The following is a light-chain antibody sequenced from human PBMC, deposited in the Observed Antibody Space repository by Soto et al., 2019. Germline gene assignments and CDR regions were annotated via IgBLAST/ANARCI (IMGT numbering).Light chain of an antibody. J-gene: IGKJ1*01. V-gene: IGKV3-20*01. Sequence: EIVLTQSPGTLSLSPGERATLSCRASQSVSSSYLAWYQQKPGQAPRLLIYASSTRATGIPDRFSGSGSGTDFPLSISRLEPEDFAVYYCQQYATSQTFGQGTKVEIK. CDR1: QSVSSSY. CDR3: QQYATSQT. CDR2: ASS.